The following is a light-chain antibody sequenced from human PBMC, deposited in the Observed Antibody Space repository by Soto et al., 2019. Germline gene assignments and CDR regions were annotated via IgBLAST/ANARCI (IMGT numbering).Light chain of an antibody. V-gene: IGKV1-5*01. CDR3: QQYNSYPWT. CDR2: DAS. CDR1: QSISSW. Sequence: DIQMTQSPSTLSASVGDRVTTTCRASQSISSWLDWYKQKPGKAPKLLIYDASSLESGVPSRFNGSGSGTEFTLTISSLQPDDFATYYCQQYNSYPWTFGQGTKVEIK. J-gene: IGKJ1*01.